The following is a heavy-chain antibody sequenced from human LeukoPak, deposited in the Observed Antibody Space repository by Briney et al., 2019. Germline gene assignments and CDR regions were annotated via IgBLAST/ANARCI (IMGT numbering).Heavy chain of an antibody. Sequence: ASVKVSCKASGYTFTSYYMHWVRQAPGQGLEWMGIINPSGGSTSYAQKFQGRVTMTRDMSTSTVYMELSSLRSEDTAVYYCAREWHYYDSSGYREGYNWFDPWGQGTLVTVSS. CDR3: AREWHYYDSSGYREGYNWFDP. CDR2: INPSGGST. D-gene: IGHD3-22*01. CDR1: GYTFTSYY. V-gene: IGHV1-46*01. J-gene: IGHJ5*02.